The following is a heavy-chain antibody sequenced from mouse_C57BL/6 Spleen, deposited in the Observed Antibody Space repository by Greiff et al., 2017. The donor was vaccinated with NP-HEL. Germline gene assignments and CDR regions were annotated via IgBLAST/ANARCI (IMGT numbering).Heavy chain of an antibody. CDR1: GFNIKDYY. D-gene: IGHD2-3*01. CDR2: IDPEAGDT. V-gene: IGHV14-1*01. CDR3: TTSIYDGYRYYFDY. J-gene: IGHJ2*01. Sequence: EVQLQQSGAELVRPGASVKLSCTASGFNIKDYYMHWVKQRPEQGLEWIGRIDPEAGDTEYAPKFQGQATMTADTSSNTAYLQLSSLTSEDTAVYYCTTSIYDGYRYYFDYWGQGTTLTVSS.